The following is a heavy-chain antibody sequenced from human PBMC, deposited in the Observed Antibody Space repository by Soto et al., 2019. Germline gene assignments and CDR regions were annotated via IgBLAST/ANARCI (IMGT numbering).Heavy chain of an antibody. CDR1: GGSLSSYY. V-gene: IGHV4-59*01. Sequence: SETLSLTCTVSGGSLSSYYWSWIRQPPGKGLEWIGYIYYSGSTNYNPSLKSRVTISVDTSKNQFSLKLSSVTAADTAVYYCARRYGHSFDYWGQGTLVTVSS. J-gene: IGHJ4*02. D-gene: IGHD4-17*01. CDR3: ARRYGHSFDY. CDR2: IYYSGST.